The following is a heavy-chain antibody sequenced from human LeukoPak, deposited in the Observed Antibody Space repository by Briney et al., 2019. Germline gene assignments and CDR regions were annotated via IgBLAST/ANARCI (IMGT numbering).Heavy chain of an antibody. CDR1: GYTFTGYY. Sequence: ASVKVSFKASGYTFTGYYIHWVRQAPGQGLEWMGWINPNSGGTNYAQKFQGRVTMTRDTSISTAYMELGSLRSDDTAVYYCSRAYGDYGNYWGQGTLVTVSS. J-gene: IGHJ4*02. V-gene: IGHV1-2*02. CDR2: INPNSGGT. D-gene: IGHD4-17*01. CDR3: SRAYGDYGNY.